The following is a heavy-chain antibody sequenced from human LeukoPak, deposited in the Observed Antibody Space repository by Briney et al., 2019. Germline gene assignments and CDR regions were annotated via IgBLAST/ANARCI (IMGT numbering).Heavy chain of an antibody. V-gene: IGHV4-34*01. Sequence: SETLSLTCAVYGGSFSGYYWSWIRQPPGKGLEWIGEINHSGSTNYNPSLKSRVTISVDTSKNQFSLKLSSVTAADTAVYYCARDSVLYYYYYGMDVWGQGTTVTVSS. J-gene: IGHJ6*02. D-gene: IGHD4/OR15-4a*01. CDR2: INHSGST. CDR1: GGSFSGYY. CDR3: ARDSVLYYYYYGMDV.